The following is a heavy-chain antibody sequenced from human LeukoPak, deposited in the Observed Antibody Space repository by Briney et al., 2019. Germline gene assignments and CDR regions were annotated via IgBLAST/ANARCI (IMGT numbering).Heavy chain of an antibody. CDR1: GFTFSSYG. J-gene: IGHJ4*02. CDR2: ISGSGGST. V-gene: IGHV3-23*01. D-gene: IGHD3-22*01. CDR3: AIDRGPYYYDSSGYPDY. Sequence: GGSLRLSCAASGFTFSSYGMSWVRQAPGKGLEWVSAISGSGGSTYYADSVKGRFTISRDNSKNTLYLQMNSLRAEDTAVYYCAIDRGPYYYDSSGYPDYWGQGTLVTVSS.